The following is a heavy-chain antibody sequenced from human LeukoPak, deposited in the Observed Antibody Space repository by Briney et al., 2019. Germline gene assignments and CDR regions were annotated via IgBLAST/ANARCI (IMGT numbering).Heavy chain of an antibody. CDR3: ARDSSPTSYYDFWSGNNWFDP. CDR1: GFTFSDYY. Sequence: NPGGSLRLSCAASGFTFSDYYMSWIRQAPGKGLEWVSYISSSGSTIYYADSVKGRFTISRDNAKNSLYLQMNSLRAEDTAVYYCARDSSPTSYYDFWSGNNWFDPWGQGTLVTVSS. V-gene: IGHV3-11*01. D-gene: IGHD3-3*01. J-gene: IGHJ5*02. CDR2: ISSSGSTI.